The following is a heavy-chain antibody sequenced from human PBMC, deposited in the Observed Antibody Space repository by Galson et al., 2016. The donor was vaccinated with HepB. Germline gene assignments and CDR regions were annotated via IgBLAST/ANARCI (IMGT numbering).Heavy chain of an antibody. V-gene: IGHV3-7*01. Sequence: SLRLSCAASGFRFSAYWLAWGRQAPGKGLEYVANINEDGSRTHYLDSAKGRFTISRDNAKNSVALQMDSLRADDTALYYCWSGYTSGIWGQGTRVTVSS. CDR1: GFRFSAYW. D-gene: IGHD6-19*01. CDR2: INEDGSRT. J-gene: IGHJ3*02. CDR3: WSGYTSGI.